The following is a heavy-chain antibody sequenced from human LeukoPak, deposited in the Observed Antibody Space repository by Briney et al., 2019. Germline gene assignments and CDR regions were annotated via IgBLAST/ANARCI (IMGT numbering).Heavy chain of an antibody. V-gene: IGHV4-61*02. D-gene: IGHD5-12*01. CDR3: ARNSGYGDFDY. CDR1: GGPISSGSYY. J-gene: IGHJ4*02. Sequence: PSQTLSLTCTVSGGPISSGSYYWSWIRQPAGKGLEWIGRIYTSGSTTYNPSLKSRVTISVDTSKNQFSLKLSSVTAADTAVYYCARNSGYGDFDYWGQGTLVTVSS. CDR2: IYTSGST.